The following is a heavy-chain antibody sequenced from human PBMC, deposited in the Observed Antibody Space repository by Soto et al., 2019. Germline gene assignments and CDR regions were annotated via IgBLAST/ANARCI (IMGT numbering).Heavy chain of an antibody. CDR3: ARVTPKYDFRTGYYTGYYYYGMDV. CDR1: GGTFSSYA. V-gene: IGHV1-69*13. Sequence: PVKVSCKASGGTFSSYAISWVRQDPGQGLEWKGGIIPIFGTANYAQKFQGRVTITADESTSTAYMELSSLRSEDTAVYYCARVTPKYDFRTGYYTGYYYYGMDVWGQGTTVTVSS. CDR2: IIPIFGTA. D-gene: IGHD3-3*01. J-gene: IGHJ6*01.